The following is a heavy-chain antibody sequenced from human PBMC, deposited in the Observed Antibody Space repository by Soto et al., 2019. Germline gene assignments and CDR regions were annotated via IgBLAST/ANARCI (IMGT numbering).Heavy chain of an antibody. D-gene: IGHD2-15*01. V-gene: IGHV3-30*18. CDR1: GFTFSSCG. CDR3: AKIVGYCSGGSCYEKFDY. CDR2: ISYDGSNK. J-gene: IGHJ4*02. Sequence: QVQLVESGGGVVQPGRSLRLSCAASGFTFSSCGMHWVRQAPGKGLEWVAVISYDGSNKYYADSVKGRFTISRDNSKNTLYLQMNSLRAEDTAVYYCAKIVGYCSGGSCYEKFDYWGQGTLVTVSS.